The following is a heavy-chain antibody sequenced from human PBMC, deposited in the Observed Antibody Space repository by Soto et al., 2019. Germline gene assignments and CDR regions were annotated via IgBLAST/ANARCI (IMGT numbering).Heavy chain of an antibody. CDR2: INPSGGST. CDR3: AREPPHMYSSSWDFDY. V-gene: IGHV1-46*01. Sequence: ASVKASCKASGYTFTSYYMHWVRQAPGQGLEWMGIINPSGGSTSYAQKFQGRVTMTRDTSTSTVYMELSSRRSEDTAVYYCAREPPHMYSSSWDFDYWGQGTLVTVSS. J-gene: IGHJ4*02. CDR1: GYTFTSYY. D-gene: IGHD6-13*01.